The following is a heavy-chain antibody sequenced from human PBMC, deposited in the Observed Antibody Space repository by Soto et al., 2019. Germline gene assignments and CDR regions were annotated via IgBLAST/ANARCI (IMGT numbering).Heavy chain of an antibody. CDR1: WLNFGNYS. D-gene: IGHD6-19*01. CDR2: ISSSSSTI. V-gene: IGHV3-48*02. Sequence: GGFQRLCYAASWLNFGNYSVNRVRQEKGKGLEWVSYISSSSSTIYYADSVKGRFTISRDNAKNSLYLQMNSLRDEDTAVYYCATVEGDSSGWYYYYGMDVWGQGTTVTVSS. J-gene: IGHJ6*02. CDR3: ATVEGDSSGWYYYYGMDV.